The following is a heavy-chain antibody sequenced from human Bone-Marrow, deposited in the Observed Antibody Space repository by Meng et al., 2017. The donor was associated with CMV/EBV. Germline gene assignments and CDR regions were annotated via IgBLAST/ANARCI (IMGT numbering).Heavy chain of an antibody. CDR1: GFTFSSYA. D-gene: IGHD2-2*01. CDR3: ARGRGAAVPAAIES. J-gene: IGHJ4*02. V-gene: IGHV3-30-3*01. Sequence: GESLKISCAASGFTFSSYAMHWVRQAPGKGLEWVAVITYDGNNKFYADSVKGRFTISRDNSKNTLYLQMDSLRGEDTAVYFCARGRGAAVPAAIESWGQGTLVTVSS. CDR2: ITYDGNNK.